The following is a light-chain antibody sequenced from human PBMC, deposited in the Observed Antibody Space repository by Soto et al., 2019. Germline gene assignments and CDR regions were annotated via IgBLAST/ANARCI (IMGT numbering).Light chain of an antibody. CDR3: SAYTARSTLV. CDR2: EVR. J-gene: IGLJ3*02. V-gene: IGLV2-14*01. Sequence: QSALTQPPSAAGSPGQSVTISCTGTSTDVGGYNYVSWYQQYPGKAPKLMIYEVRNRPSGISSRFSGSRSGNTASLTISGLQPEDEGDYYCSAYTARSTLVFGGGTKVTVL. CDR1: STDVGGYNY.